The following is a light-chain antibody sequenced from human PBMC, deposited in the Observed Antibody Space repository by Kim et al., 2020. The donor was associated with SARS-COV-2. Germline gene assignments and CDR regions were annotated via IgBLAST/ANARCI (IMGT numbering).Light chain of an antibody. CDR1: QDIISD. J-gene: IGKJ5*01. CDR2: GAS. CDR3: LKHNTHPIT. Sequence: ASVGDRVTTACRASQDIISDLAWNHQNPGRAPKRLIYGASSLQSGFPSSFSGSGSGTDFILPISSLQPEDFATYFCLKHNTHPITFGPGTRLEIK. V-gene: IGKV1-17*01.